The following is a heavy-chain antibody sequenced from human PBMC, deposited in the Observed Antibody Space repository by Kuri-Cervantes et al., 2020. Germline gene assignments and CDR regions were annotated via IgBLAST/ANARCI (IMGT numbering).Heavy chain of an antibody. CDR3: ASGYCSGGSCYSNY. V-gene: IGHV4-59*01. J-gene: IGHJ4*02. CDR1: GGSISSYY. Sequence: GSLRLSCTVSGGSISSYYWSWIRQPPGKGLEWIGYIYYSGSTNYNPSLKSRVTISVDTSKNQFSLKLSSVTAADTAVYYCASGYCSGGSCYSNYWGQGTLVTVS. D-gene: IGHD2-15*01. CDR2: IYYSGST.